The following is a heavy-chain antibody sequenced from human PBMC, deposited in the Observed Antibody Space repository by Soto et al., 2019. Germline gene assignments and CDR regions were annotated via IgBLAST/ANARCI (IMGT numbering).Heavy chain of an antibody. Sequence: QVQLVESGGGVVQPGRSLRLSCAASGFTFSSYGMHWVRQAPGKGLEWVAVISYDGSNKYYADSVKGRFTISRDNSKNTMYLQMNSLRAEDTAVYYCAKDSGPIIAVGQGGVFDYWCQGTLVTVSS. CDR3: AKDSGPIIAVGQGGVFDY. CDR2: ISYDGSNK. V-gene: IGHV3-30*18. CDR1: GFTFSSYG. J-gene: IGHJ4*02. D-gene: IGHD6-19*01.